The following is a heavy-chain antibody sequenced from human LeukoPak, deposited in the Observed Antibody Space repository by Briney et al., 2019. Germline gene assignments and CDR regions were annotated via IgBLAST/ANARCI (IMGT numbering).Heavy chain of an antibody. CDR1: GGSISSSSYY. V-gene: IGHV4-39*07. J-gene: IGHJ4*02. CDR2: IYYSGST. CDR3: ARDVVAAVGSFDY. D-gene: IGHD6-13*01. Sequence: PSETLSLTCTVSGGSISSSSYYWGWIRQPPGKGLEWIGSIYYSGSTYYNPSLKSRVTISVDTSKNQFFLKLSSVTAADTAVYYCARDVVAAVGSFDYWGQGILVTVSS.